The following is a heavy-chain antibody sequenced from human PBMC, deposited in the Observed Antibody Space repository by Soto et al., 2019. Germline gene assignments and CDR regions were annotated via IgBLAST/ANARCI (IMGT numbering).Heavy chain of an antibody. D-gene: IGHD6-6*01. CDR3: ARGGKQLVHYYYYGMDV. Sequence: SETQSLTCTVSGGSISSYYWSWIRQPAGKGLEWIGRIYTSGSTNYNPSLKSRVTMSVDTSKNQFSLKLSSVTAADTAVYYCARGGKQLVHYYYYGMDVWGQGTTVTVSS. CDR2: IYTSGST. CDR1: GGSISSYY. V-gene: IGHV4-4*07. J-gene: IGHJ6*02.